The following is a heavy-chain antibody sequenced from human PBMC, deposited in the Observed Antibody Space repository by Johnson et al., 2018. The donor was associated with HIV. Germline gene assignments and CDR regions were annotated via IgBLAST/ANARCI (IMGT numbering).Heavy chain of an antibody. CDR1: GFTYGSYA. D-gene: IGHD1-26*01. Sequence: QVQLVESGGGVVQPGRSLRLSCAASGFTYGSYAMPWVRQAPGKGLEWVAVISYDGSEKYYADSVKGRFTVSRDNSKNTLYLQMDSLRLEDTAVYYCARVRGGRENAFDIWGQGTMVTVSS. CDR2: ISYDGSEK. J-gene: IGHJ3*02. CDR3: ARVRGGRENAFDI. V-gene: IGHV3-30*04.